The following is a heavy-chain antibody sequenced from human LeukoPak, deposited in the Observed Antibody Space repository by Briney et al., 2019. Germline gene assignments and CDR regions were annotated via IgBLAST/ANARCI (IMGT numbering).Heavy chain of an antibody. CDR2: ISYDGRNK. V-gene: IGHV3-30*09. CDR1: GFTFSSSA. D-gene: IGHD3-22*01. CDR3: ARDGKPDYYDSSGYDYFDY. Sequence: GGSLRLSCAASGFTFSSSAMHWVRQAPGKGLEWVAAISYDGRNKYYADSVQGRFAFSRDNSKNMLYLQMNSLRAEDTAVYYCARDGKPDYYDSSGYDYFDYWGQGTLVTVSS. J-gene: IGHJ4*02.